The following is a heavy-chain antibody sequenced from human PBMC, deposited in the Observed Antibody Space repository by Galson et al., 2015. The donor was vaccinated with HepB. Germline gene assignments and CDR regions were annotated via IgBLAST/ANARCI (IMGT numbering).Heavy chain of an antibody. V-gene: IGHV3-23*01. J-gene: IGHJ4*02. D-gene: IGHD3-10*01. Sequence: SLRLSCAAPGFTFRNYAMSWVRQAPGKGLVWVSAITPSGDNTYSADSVKGRFTISRDNANNSLYLQMSSLRVEDTAVYYCARDLQNYYGSGSYYNVLIGWGQGTLVTVSS. CDR1: GFTFRNYA. CDR3: ARDLQNYYGSGSYYNVLIG. CDR2: ITPSGDNT.